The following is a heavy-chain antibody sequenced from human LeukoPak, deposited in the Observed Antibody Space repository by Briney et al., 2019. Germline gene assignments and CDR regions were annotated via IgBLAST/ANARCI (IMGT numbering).Heavy chain of an antibody. V-gene: IGHV3-53*01. CDR3: ASGSSRWAYYFDY. Sequence: GGSLRLSCAASGFTVSSNYMSWVRQAPGKGLEWVSVTYSGGSTYYADSVKGRFTISRDNSKNTLYLQMNSLRAEDTAVYYCASGSSRWAYYFDYWGQGTLVTVSS. D-gene: IGHD6-13*01. CDR2: TYSGGST. CDR1: GFTVSSNY. J-gene: IGHJ4*02.